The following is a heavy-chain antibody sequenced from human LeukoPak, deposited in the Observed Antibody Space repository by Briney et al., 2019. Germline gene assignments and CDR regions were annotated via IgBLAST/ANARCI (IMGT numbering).Heavy chain of an antibody. V-gene: IGHV4-4*07. CDR2: IYSSGYT. CDR3: TGPQGKGRDAFDV. CDR1: DDSLSQYF. J-gene: IGHJ3*01. Sequence: SETLSLTCTVSDDSLSQYFWVWIRQPAGKQLEWIGRIYSSGYTNYNPSLQSRVSMSLDTSTNQFFLNLTSVTAADTAVYYCTGPQGKGRDAFDVWGLGTMVTVSS.